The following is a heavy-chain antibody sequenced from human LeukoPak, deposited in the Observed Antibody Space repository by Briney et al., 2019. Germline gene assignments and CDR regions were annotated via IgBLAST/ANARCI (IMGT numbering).Heavy chain of an antibody. D-gene: IGHD2-15*01. CDR1: GYTFTSYA. CDR2: INAGNGNT. V-gene: IGHV1-3*01. Sequence: ASVKVSCKASGYTFTSYAMHWVRQAPGQRLEWMGWINAGNGNTKYSQKFQGRVTITWDTSASTAYMELSSLRSEDTAVYYCAVGDIVVVVALDYWGQGTLVTVSS. J-gene: IGHJ4*02. CDR3: AVGDIVVVVALDY.